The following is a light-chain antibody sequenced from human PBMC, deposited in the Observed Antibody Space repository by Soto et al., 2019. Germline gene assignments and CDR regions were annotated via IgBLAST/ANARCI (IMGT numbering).Light chain of an antibody. J-gene: IGKJ4*01. Sequence: EIVLTQSPATLSLSPWERATLSCRASQSVSSHLTWYQQKPGQAPRLLIYDASNRATGIPARFSGSGSGTDFTLTISSLEPEDFAVYYCQQRTNWRLTFGGGTKVEIK. CDR1: QSVSSH. CDR3: QQRTNWRLT. CDR2: DAS. V-gene: IGKV3-11*01.